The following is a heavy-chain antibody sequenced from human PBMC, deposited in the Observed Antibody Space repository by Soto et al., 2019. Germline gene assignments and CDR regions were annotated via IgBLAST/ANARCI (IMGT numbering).Heavy chain of an antibody. CDR2: ISYDGSNK. Sequence: QVQLVESGGGVVQPGRSLRLSCAASGFTFSSYAMHWVRQAPGKGLEWVAVISYDGSNKYYADSVKGRFTISRDNSKNTLYLQMNSLRAEDTAVYYCVRDSGETTLDYWGQGTLVTVSS. V-gene: IGHV3-30-3*01. CDR1: GFTFSSYA. J-gene: IGHJ4*02. CDR3: VRDSGETTLDY. D-gene: IGHD1-26*01.